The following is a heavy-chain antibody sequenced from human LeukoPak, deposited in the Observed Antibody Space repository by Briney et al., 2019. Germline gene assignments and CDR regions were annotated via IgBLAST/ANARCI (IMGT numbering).Heavy chain of an antibody. CDR2: ISYDGSNK. CDR3: ARDQYCSSTSCYHSAFDI. V-gene: IGHV3-30*04. Sequence: HSGGSLRLSCAASGFTFSSYAMHWVRQAPGKGLEWVAVISYDGSNKYYADSVKGRFTISRDNSKNTLYLKMNSLRAEDTAVYYCARDQYCSSTSCYHSAFDIWGQGTMVTVSS. CDR1: GFTFSSYA. D-gene: IGHD2-2*01. J-gene: IGHJ3*02.